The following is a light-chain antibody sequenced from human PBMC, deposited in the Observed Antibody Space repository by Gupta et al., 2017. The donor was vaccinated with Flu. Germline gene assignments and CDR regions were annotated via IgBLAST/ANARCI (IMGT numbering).Light chain of an antibody. V-gene: IGKV1-39*01. J-gene: IGKJ1*01. CDR1: QSVSSS. CDR3: QQSYRIPQT. Sequence: IHLTQSPSSLSASVGDRVTITCRSSQSVSSSLNWYQQKPGKGPKLLIYAASSLQSGVPTRSSGRGSRRDFTLTINRVQIEDVATYFCQQSYRIPQTFGRGTKVDLK. CDR2: AAS.